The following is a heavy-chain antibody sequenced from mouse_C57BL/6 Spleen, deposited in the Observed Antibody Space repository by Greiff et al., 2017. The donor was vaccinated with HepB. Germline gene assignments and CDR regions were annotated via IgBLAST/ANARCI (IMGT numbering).Heavy chain of an antibody. D-gene: IGHD2-3*01. CDR1: GFTFSDYG. CDR3: ARQRDGYYDAMDY. V-gene: IGHV5-15*04. Sequence: EVMLVESGGGLVQPGGSLKLSCAASGFTFSDYGMAWVRQAPRKGPEWVAFISNLAFSIYYADTVTGRFTISRENAKNTLYLEMSSLRSEDTAMYYCARQRDGYYDAMDYWGQGTSVTVSS. J-gene: IGHJ4*01. CDR2: ISNLAFSI.